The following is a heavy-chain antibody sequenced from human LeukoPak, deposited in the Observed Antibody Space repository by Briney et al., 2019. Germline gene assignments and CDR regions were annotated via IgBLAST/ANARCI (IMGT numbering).Heavy chain of an antibody. J-gene: IGHJ4*02. CDR3: ARDAAGVDY. D-gene: IGHD6-19*01. V-gene: IGHV3-7*03. CDR1: GFSFSKYA. CDR2: IKQDGSEK. Sequence: GGSLRLSCAGSGFSFSKYAASWVRQAPGKGLEWVANIKQDGSEKYYVDSVKGRFTISRDNAKNSLYLQMNSLRAEDTAVYYCARDAAGVDYWGQGTLVTVSS.